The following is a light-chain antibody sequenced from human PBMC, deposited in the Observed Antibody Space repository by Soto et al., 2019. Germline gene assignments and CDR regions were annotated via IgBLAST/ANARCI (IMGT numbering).Light chain of an antibody. CDR3: TSFTTADTHV. Sequence: QSALTQPASESGYPGQSITVSCIGTSSDIASYDYVSWYQQHPGKVPKLMIYDVSNRPSGVSNRFSGSKSGNTASLTISGLQAEYEADYYCTSFTTADTHVFGTGTKLTVL. CDR2: DVS. V-gene: IGLV2-14*03. CDR1: SSDIASYDY. J-gene: IGLJ1*01.